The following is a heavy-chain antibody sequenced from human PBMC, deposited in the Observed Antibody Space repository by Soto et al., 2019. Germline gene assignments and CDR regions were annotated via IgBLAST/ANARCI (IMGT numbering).Heavy chain of an antibody. Sequence: QVQLVQPGAEVKKPGSSVKVSCKAPGGTFSSYTISWVRQAPGQGPEWMGRIIPMLRIANYAQKFQGRVKINADKSTRTDYIELRSLRSEDTAVYYCGREESDYGDYVLIAYYYLDVWGKGTTVNLSS. J-gene: IGHJ6*03. CDR1: GGTFSSYT. D-gene: IGHD4-17*01. CDR2: IIPMLRIA. CDR3: GREESDYGDYVLIAYYYLDV. V-gene: IGHV1-69*08.